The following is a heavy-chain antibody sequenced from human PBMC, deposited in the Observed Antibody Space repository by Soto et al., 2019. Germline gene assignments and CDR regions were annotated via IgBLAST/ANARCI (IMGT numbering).Heavy chain of an antibody. J-gene: IGHJ5*02. D-gene: IGHD1-7*01. CDR3: ARDRQTGTTILGLNWFDP. Sequence: TLSLTCTVSGGSISSGGYYWSWIRQHPGKGLEWIGYIYYSGSTYYNPSLKSRVTISVDTSKNQFSLKLSSVTAADTAVYYCARDRQTGTTILGLNWFDPWGQGTLVTVSS. CDR1: GGSISSGGYY. CDR2: IYYSGST. V-gene: IGHV4-31*03.